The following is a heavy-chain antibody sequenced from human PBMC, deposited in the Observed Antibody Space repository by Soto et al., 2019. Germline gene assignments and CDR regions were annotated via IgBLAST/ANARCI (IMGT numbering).Heavy chain of an antibody. CDR3: ARLLAAAGTTPYNWFDP. J-gene: IGHJ5*02. D-gene: IGHD6-13*01. V-gene: IGHV1-69*02. CDR1: VGTFRSYT. CDR2: IIPILGIA. Sequence: QVQLVQSGAEVKKPGSSVKVSCKASVGTFRSYTISWVRQAPGQGLEWMGRIIPILGIANYAQKFQGRVTITADKSTSTAYMELSSLRSEDTAVYYCARLLAAAGTTPYNWFDPWGQGTLVTVSS.